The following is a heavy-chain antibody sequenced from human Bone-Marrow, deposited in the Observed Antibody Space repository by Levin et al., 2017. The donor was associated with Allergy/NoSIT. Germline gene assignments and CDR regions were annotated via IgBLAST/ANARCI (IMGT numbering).Heavy chain of an antibody. Sequence: GGSLRLSCAASGFTFSSYAMSWVRRAPGKGLEWVSGIRGSGVGTYYADSVKGRFTISRDNSKNTLYLQMKSLRAEDTAVYYCAKDISSSWSTGDLDYWGQGTQVTVSS. CDR1: GFTFSSYA. CDR2: IRGSGVGT. V-gene: IGHV3-23*01. D-gene: IGHD6-6*01. CDR3: AKDISSSWSTGDLDY. J-gene: IGHJ4*02.